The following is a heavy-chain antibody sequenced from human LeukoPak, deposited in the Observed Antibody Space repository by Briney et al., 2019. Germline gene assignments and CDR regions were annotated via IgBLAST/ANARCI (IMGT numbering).Heavy chain of an antibody. Sequence: SETLSLTCTVSGESMSSHYWSWIRRPAGKGLEWIGRMYTSGSTNYNPSLKSRVTMSVDTSKNQFSLKLSSVTAADTAVYYCARAQDYGGNSFDYWGQGAQVTVSS. D-gene: IGHD4-23*01. CDR3: ARAQDYGGNSFDY. CDR1: GESMSSHY. CDR2: MYTSGST. J-gene: IGHJ4*02. V-gene: IGHV4-4*07.